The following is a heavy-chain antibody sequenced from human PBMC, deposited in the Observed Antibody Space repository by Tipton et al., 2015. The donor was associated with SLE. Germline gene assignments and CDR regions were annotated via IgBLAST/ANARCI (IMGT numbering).Heavy chain of an antibody. V-gene: IGHV4-39*07. CDR2: IYYSGST. Sequence: TLSLTCTVSGGSISSSSYYWGWIRQPPGKGLEWIGSIYYSGSTYYNPSLKSRVTISVDTSKNQFSLKLSSVTAADTAVYYCARGMGQWLVTGGYYYYMDVWGKGTTVTVSS. J-gene: IGHJ6*03. D-gene: IGHD6-19*01. CDR1: GGSISSSSYY. CDR3: ARGMGQWLVTGGYYYYMDV.